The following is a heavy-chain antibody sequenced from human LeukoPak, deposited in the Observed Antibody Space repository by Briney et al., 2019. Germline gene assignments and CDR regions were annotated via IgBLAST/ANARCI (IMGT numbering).Heavy chain of an antibody. Sequence: VASVKVSCKASGYTFTGYYMHWVRQAPGQGLEWMGWINPNSGGTNYAQKFQGRVTMTRDTSISTAYMELSRLRSDDTAVYYCARAWSYSSSWYFEYWGQGTLVTVSS. CDR2: INPNSGGT. CDR1: GYTFTGYY. J-gene: IGHJ4*02. D-gene: IGHD6-13*01. V-gene: IGHV1-2*02. CDR3: ARAWSYSSSWYFEY.